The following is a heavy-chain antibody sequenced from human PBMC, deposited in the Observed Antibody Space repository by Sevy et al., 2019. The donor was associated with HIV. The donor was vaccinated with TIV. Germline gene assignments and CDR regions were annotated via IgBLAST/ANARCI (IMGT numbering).Heavy chain of an antibody. CDR2: IYQGGST. CDR3: ARGEYSTAHWFDS. J-gene: IGHJ5*01. D-gene: IGHD6-6*01. Sequence: SETLSLTCAVSGGSISSSNWWSWVRQPPGKGLEWIGEIYQGGSTNYNPSLKSRVTISVDKSKNQFSLKLSSVTAADTAVYYCARGEYSTAHWFDSWGQGTLVTVSS. V-gene: IGHV4-4*02. CDR1: GGSISSSNW.